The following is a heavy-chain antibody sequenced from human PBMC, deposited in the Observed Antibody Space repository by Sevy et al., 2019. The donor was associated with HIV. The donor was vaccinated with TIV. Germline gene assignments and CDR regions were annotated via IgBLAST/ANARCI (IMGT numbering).Heavy chain of an antibody. Sequence: SETLSLTCTVSGGSISSYYWSWIRQPPGKGLEWIGYSYYSGSTNYNPSLKSRVTISVDTSKNQFSLKLSSVTAADTAVYYCARDRLVPAAINYYYYGMDVWGQGTTVTVSS. J-gene: IGHJ6*02. V-gene: IGHV4-59*01. CDR1: GGSISSYY. CDR3: ARDRLVPAAINYYYYGMDV. D-gene: IGHD2-2*02. CDR2: SYYSGST.